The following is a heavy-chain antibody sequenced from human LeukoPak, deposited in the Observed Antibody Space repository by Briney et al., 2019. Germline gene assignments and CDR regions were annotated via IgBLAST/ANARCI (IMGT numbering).Heavy chain of an antibody. Sequence: PGGSLRLSCEASGFTFRSYAMSWVRQAPGKGLEWVSSISGSDGTTYYADSVKGRFTISRDNSKNTLYLQMNSLRAEDTAVYYYAKDEFSPTVTTALSYYYYYGMDVWGQGTTVTVSS. D-gene: IGHD4-17*01. CDR1: GFTFRSYA. V-gene: IGHV3-23*01. CDR2: ISGSDGTT. CDR3: AKDEFSPTVTTALSYYYYYGMDV. J-gene: IGHJ6*02.